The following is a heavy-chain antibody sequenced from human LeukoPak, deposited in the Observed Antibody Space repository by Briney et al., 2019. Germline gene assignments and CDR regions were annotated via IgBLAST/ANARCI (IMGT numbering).Heavy chain of an antibody. CDR1: GFTFSIYG. CDR2: IRYDGNNE. V-gene: IGHV3-33*06. CDR3: AKDLTYAFDI. Sequence: GTSLRLSCAASGFTFSIYGMHWVRQAPGKGLEWVAMIRYDGNNEKYAESARGRVTISRDNSKNTLYLQMNSLRADDTAVYYCAKDLTYAFDIWGQGTMVTVSS. J-gene: IGHJ3*02.